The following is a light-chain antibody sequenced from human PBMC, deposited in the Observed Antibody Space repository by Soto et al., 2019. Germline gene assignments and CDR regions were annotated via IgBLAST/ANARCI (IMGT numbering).Light chain of an antibody. Sequence: DIQMTQSPPSLSASVGDRVTITCRASESIARHLNFYQQKPGKAPTLLIYAASSLRNGVPSRFCSGGSGTDLTLLISNLKPEDCAAYYCEQTYSTFAFTFGGGTRLEIK. CDR2: AAS. CDR1: ESIARH. CDR3: EQTYSTFAFT. J-gene: IGKJ4*01. V-gene: IGKV1-39*01.